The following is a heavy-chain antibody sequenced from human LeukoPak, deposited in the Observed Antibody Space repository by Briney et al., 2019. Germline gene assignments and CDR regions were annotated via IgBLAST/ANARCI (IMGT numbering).Heavy chain of an antibody. V-gene: IGHV3-23*01. CDR2: ISGSGGST. CDR1: GFTFSSCA. J-gene: IGHJ6*02. D-gene: IGHD4-17*01. CDR3: AKVRGRDYGDYNYYYGMDV. Sequence: GGSLRLSCAASGFTFSSCAMSWVRRAPGKGLEWVSAISGSGGSTYYADSVKGRFTISRDNSKNTLYLQMNSLRAEDTAVYYCAKVRGRDYGDYNYYYGMDVWGQGTTVTVSS.